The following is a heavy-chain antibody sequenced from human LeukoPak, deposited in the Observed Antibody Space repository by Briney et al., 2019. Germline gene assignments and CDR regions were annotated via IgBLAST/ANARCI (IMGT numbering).Heavy chain of an antibody. J-gene: IGHJ4*02. CDR1: GGSISSSSYY. Sequence: SETLSLTCTVSGGSISSSSYYWGWIRQPPGKGLGWIGSIYYSGSTYYNPSLKSRVTISVDTSKNQFSLKLSSVTAADTAVYYCATDDGGSHYDSSGYYYPFDYWGQGTLVTVSS. D-gene: IGHD3-22*01. V-gene: IGHV4-39*02. CDR3: ATDDGGSHYDSSGYYYPFDY. CDR2: IYYSGST.